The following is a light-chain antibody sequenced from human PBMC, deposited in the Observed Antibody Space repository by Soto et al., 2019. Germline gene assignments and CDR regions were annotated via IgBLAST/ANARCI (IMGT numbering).Light chain of an antibody. CDR1: SSDVGGYNY. J-gene: IGLJ1*01. Sequence: QSALTQPASVSGSPGQSITISCTGTSSDVGGYNYVSLYQQHPGKAPKLMIYDVSNRPSGVSNRFSGSKSGNTASLTISGLQAEDEADYYCSSYTSSSSGVFGTGTKVTVL. CDR3: SSYTSSSSGV. V-gene: IGLV2-14*01. CDR2: DVS.